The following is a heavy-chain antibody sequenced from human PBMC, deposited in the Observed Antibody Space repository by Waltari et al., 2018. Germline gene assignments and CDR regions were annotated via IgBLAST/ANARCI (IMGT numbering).Heavy chain of an antibody. V-gene: IGHV4-59*01. CDR1: GGSISSYY. CDR2: IYYSGST. CDR3: ARDHYDSSGYLPVGAFDI. J-gene: IGHJ3*02. Sequence: QVQLQESGPGLVKPSETLSLICTVSGGSISSYYWRWLRQSPGKGLEWIGYIYYSGSTNYNPSLKSRVTISVDTSKNQFSLKLSSVTAADTVVYYCARDHYDSSGYLPVGAFDIWGQGTMVTVSS. D-gene: IGHD3-22*01.